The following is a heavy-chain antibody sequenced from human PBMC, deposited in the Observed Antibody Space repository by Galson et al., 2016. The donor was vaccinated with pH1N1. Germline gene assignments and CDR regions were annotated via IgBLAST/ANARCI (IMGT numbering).Heavy chain of an antibody. CDR3: GKDILPGGLDY. CDR1: GFTFSTYW. Sequence: SLRLSCAASGFTFSTYWMTWVRRIPGKGLEWVSGIYWSDSRTGYADSVKGRFTISRDSAKNSLYLQMNSLRVDDTALYYCGKDILPGGLDYWSQGTQVTVSS. CDR2: IYWSDSRT. V-gene: IGHV3-9*01. J-gene: IGHJ4*02.